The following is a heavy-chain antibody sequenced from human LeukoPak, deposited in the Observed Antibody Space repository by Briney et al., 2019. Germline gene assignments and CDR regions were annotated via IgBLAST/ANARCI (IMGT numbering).Heavy chain of an antibody. D-gene: IGHD6-13*01. CDR2: IYYSGST. Sequence: PSETLSLTCTVSSGSISSSRYYWGWTRQPPGKGLEWIGSIYYSGSTYYNPSLKSRVTISVDTSKNQFSLKLSSVTAADTAVYYCSVGSSHDYWGQGTLVTVSS. CDR1: SGSISSSRYY. V-gene: IGHV4-39*01. CDR3: SVGSSHDY. J-gene: IGHJ4*02.